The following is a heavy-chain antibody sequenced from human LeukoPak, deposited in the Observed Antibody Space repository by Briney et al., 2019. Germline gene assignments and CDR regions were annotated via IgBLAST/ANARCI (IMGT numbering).Heavy chain of an antibody. CDR2: IYYSGST. D-gene: IGHD6-19*01. CDR1: GGSISSYY. CDR3: AAGYSSGWYDPIDY. J-gene: IGHJ4*02. V-gene: IGHV4-59*01. Sequence: TSSETLSLTCTVSGGSISSYYWSWIRQPPGKGLEWIGYIYYSGSTNYNPSLKSRVTISVDTSKNQCSLKLSSVTAADTAVYYCAAGYSSGWYDPIDYWGQGTLVTVSS.